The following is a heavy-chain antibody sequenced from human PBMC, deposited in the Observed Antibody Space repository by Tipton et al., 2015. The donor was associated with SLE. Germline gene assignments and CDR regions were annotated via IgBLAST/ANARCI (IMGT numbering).Heavy chain of an antibody. CDR3: ARDSSGWYKYFDY. D-gene: IGHD6-19*01. Sequence: TLSLTCTVSGGSISSGGYYWSWIRQPPGKGLEWIGSIYYSGSTYYNPSLKSRVTISVDTSKNQFSLQLNSVTPEDTAVYYCARDSSGWYKYFDYWGQGTLVTVSS. CDR1: GGSISSGGYY. V-gene: IGHV4-39*07. J-gene: IGHJ4*02. CDR2: IYYSGST.